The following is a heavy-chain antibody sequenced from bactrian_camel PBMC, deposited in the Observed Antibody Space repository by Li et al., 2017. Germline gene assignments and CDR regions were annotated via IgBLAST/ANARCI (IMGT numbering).Heavy chain of an antibody. V-gene: IGHV3S1*01. CDR1: GYTYNRNC. J-gene: IGHJ6*01. Sequence: HVQLVESGGGSVQAGGSLRLSCAASGYTYNRNCMAWFRQAPGKEREGVARIYTGSGNTYYADSVKGRFTISQDNAKNTVYLQMNSLKPEDTAMYYCAARGPYCYTKLSVRDFTYWGQGTQVTV. CDR2: IYTGSGNT. CDR3: AARGPYCYTKLSVRDFTY. D-gene: IGHD2*01.